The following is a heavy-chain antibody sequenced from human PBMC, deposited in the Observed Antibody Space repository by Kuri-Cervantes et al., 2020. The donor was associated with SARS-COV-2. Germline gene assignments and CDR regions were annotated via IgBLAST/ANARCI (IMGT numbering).Heavy chain of an antibody. D-gene: IGHD1-26*01. CDR3: ARGEGGSYRHYSYYYMDV. J-gene: IGHJ6*03. CDR2: ISAYNGNT. Sequence: ASVKGSCKASGYTFTSYGISWVRQAPGQGLEWMGWISAYNGNTNYAQKLKGRVTMTTDTSTSTAYRELSSLRSEDTAVYYCARGEGGSYRHYSYYYMDVWGNGTTVTVSS. V-gene: IGHV1-18*01. CDR1: GYTFTSYG.